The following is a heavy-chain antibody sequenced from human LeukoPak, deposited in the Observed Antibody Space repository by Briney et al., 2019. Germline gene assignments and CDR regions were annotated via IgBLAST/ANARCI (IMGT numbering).Heavy chain of an antibody. V-gene: IGHV4-34*01. CDR1: GGSFSGYY. CDR2: IYHSGST. J-gene: IGHJ4*02. CDR3: AREDCSGGSCQDFDY. Sequence: SETLSLTCAVYGGSFSGYYWSWIRQPPGKGLEWIGSIYHSGSTYYNPSLKSRVTISVDTSKNQFSLKLSSVTAADTAVYYCAREDCSGGSCQDFDYWGQGTLVTVSS. D-gene: IGHD2-15*01.